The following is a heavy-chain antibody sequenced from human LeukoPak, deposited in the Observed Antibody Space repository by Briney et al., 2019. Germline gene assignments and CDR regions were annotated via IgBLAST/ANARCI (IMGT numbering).Heavy chain of an antibody. D-gene: IGHD2-15*01. J-gene: IGHJ5*02. CDR1: GYSFSNHW. CDR2: ISPGDTDA. V-gene: IGHV5-51*01. Sequence: GESLNISCKGSGYSFSNHWIAWVRQMPGKGMEWIGIISPGDTDAKYSPSFQGQVTISADQTIRPAYLQWSSLEASDTAMYYRAGQARVCRQGVCSFDPWGQGTLVTVSS. CDR3: AGQARVCRQGVCSFDP.